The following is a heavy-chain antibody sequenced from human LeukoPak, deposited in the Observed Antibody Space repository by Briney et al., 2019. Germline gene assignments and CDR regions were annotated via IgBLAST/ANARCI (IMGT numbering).Heavy chain of an antibody. J-gene: IGHJ3*02. CDR2: INTNTGNP. D-gene: IGHD3-22*01. CDR3: ARDLPLYYDSSGPGYDAFDI. V-gene: IGHV7-4-1*02. CDR1: GYTFTSYA. Sequence: ASVKFSCKASGYTFTSYAMNWVRQAPGQGLEWIGWINTNTGNPTYAQGFTGRFVFSLDTSVSTAYLQISSLKAEDTAVYYCARDLPLYYDSSGPGYDAFDIWGQGTMVTVSS.